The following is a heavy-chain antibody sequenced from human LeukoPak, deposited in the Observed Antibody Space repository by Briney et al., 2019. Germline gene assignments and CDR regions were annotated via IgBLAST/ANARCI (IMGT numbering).Heavy chain of an antibody. D-gene: IGHD1-1*01. CDR1: GYTLTELS. CDR2: FDPEDGET. CDR3: ATHTTLNNWFDP. V-gene: IGHV1-24*01. Sequence: ASVKVSCKVSGYTLTELSMHWVRQAPGKGLEWMGGFDPEDGETIYAQKFQGRVTMTEDTSTDTAYMELSSLRSEDTAVYYCATHTTLNNWFDPWGQGTLVTVSS. J-gene: IGHJ5*02.